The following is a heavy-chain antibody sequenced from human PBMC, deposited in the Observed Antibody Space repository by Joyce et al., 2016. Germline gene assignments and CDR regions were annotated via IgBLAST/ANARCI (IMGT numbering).Heavy chain of an antibody. J-gene: IGHJ3*02. Sequence: EVQLVQSGGGWVQPGGSLRLSCAASGFTFNGYSLNWVRQAPGKGLEWISYITSSSYTRYYADSVKGRFTVSRDNAKNSLYLQMNSLGVEDTAVYYCARRSTSYGSGSYYNVVDIWGQGTMVTVSS. D-gene: IGHD3-10*01. CDR2: ITSSSYTR. CDR1: GFTFNGYS. CDR3: ARRSTSYGSGSYYNVVDI. V-gene: IGHV3-48*01.